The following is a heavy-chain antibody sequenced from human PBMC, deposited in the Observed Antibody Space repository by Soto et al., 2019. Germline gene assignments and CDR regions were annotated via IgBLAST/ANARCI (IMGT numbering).Heavy chain of an antibody. CDR2: ISWNSGSI. Sequence: GGSLRLSCAASGFTFDDYAMHWVRQAPGKGLEWVSGISWNSGSIGYADSVKGRFTISRDNAKNSLYLQMNSLRAEDTALYYCAKVRVPAALAYMDVWGKGTTVTVSS. V-gene: IGHV3-9*01. J-gene: IGHJ6*03. CDR3: AKVRVPAALAYMDV. CDR1: GFTFDDYA. D-gene: IGHD2-2*01.